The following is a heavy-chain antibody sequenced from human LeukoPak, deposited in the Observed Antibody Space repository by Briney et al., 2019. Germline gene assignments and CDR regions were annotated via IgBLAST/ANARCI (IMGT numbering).Heavy chain of an antibody. D-gene: IGHD3-3*01. CDR3: VKDWSGRYFQH. CDR1: GFTFSSYA. Sequence: GGSLRLSCAACGFTFSSYAMTWLRQAPGKGLEWVSAISDSGSGTYYADFVKGRFTISRDNSKNTLYLQMNTLRAEDTAVYYCVKDWSGRYFQHWGQGTPVNVSS. CDR2: ISDSGSGT. V-gene: IGHV3-23*01. J-gene: IGHJ1*01.